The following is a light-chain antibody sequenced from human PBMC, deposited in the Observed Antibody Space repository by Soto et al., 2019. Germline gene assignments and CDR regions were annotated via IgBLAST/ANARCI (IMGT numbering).Light chain of an antibody. CDR2: QTY. V-gene: IGKV3-20*01. J-gene: IGKJ1*01. CDR3: KQYGSSTGT. CDR1: QYINTR. Sequence: EIVLTQSPATLSSFPGGRVTLSCRASQYINTRLAWYQHRPGQAPRLLIYQTYIRAAGIQARFSGSGSGTDFTLTISRLEPEDFAVYYCKQYGSSTGTFGQGTKVDIK.